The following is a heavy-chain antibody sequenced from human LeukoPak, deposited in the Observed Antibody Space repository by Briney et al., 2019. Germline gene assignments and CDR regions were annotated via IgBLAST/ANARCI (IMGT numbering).Heavy chain of an antibody. Sequence: PSETLSLTCAVYGGSFSGYYWSWIRQPPGKGLEWIGEINHSGTTKYNPSLKSRVTISVDTSKNHFSLKLSSVTAADTAVYYCARGPTYQPIDFWGQGTLVTVSS. CDR1: GGSFSGYY. J-gene: IGHJ4*02. CDR3: ARGPTYQPIDF. D-gene: IGHD2-2*01. CDR2: INHSGTT. V-gene: IGHV4-34*01.